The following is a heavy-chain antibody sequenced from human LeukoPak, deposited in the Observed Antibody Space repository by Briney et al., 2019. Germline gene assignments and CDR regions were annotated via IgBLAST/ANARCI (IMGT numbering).Heavy chain of an antibody. D-gene: IGHD3-10*01. CDR3: VKDQNYYGWFDP. Sequence: GGSLRLSCSASGFTFSTYAMHWVRQDPGKGLEYVSAISSNGGSTYYADSVKGRFTISRDNSKNTLYLQMSSLRAEDTAVYYCVKDQNYYGWFDPWGQGTLVTVSS. CDR1: GFTFSTYA. J-gene: IGHJ5*02. V-gene: IGHV3-64D*06. CDR2: ISSNGGST.